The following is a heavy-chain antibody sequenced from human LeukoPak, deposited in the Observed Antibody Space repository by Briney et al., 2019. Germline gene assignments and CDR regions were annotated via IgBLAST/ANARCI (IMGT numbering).Heavy chain of an antibody. Sequence: PSETLSLTCTVSGGSISSYYWSWIRQPPGKGLEWIGYIYYSGSTNYNPSLKSRVTISVDTSKNQFSLKLSSVTAADTAVYYCASLYSSSWSGSFDYWGQGTLVTDSS. CDR3: ASLYSSSWSGSFDY. V-gene: IGHV4-59*01. J-gene: IGHJ4*02. CDR2: IYYSGST. D-gene: IGHD6-13*01. CDR1: GGSISSYY.